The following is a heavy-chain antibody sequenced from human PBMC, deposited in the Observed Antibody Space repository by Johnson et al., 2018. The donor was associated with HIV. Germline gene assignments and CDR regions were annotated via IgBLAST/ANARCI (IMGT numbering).Heavy chain of an antibody. Sequence: EVLLLESGGGLIQPGGSLRLSCEASGFTFSSYAMNWVRQAPGKGLEWVSAISGRGGSTYYADSVKGRFTISRDNSKNTLYLQMNSLRAEDTAVYYCARDGGSSPVQGAFDIWGQGTMVTVSS. CDR2: ISGRGGST. D-gene: IGHD3-16*01. V-gene: IGHV3-23*01. CDR1: GFTFSSYA. CDR3: ARDGGSSPVQGAFDI. J-gene: IGHJ3*02.